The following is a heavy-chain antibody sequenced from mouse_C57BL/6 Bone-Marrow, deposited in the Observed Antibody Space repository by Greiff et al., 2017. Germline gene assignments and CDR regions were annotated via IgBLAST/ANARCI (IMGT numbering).Heavy chain of an antibody. CDR1: GYTFTSYW. D-gene: IGHD2-5*01. CDR3: ARKEFYSNYVRYFDY. Sequence: VQLQQSGAELVKPGASVKLSCKASGYTFTSYWMQWVKQRPGQGLEWIGEIDPSDSYTNYNQKFKGKATLTVDTSSSTAYMQLSSLTSEDSAVYYCARKEFYSNYVRYFDYWGQGTTLTVSS. CDR2: IDPSDSYT. J-gene: IGHJ2*01. V-gene: IGHV1-50*01.